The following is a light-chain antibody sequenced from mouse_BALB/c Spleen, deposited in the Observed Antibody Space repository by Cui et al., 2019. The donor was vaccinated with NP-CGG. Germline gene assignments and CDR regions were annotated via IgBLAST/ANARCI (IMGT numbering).Light chain of an antibody. Sequence: QAVVTQESALTTSPGETVPLTCRSRHRAVTTSNYANWVQEKPDHLFTGLIGGTNNRAPGVPARFSGSLIGDKAALTITGAQTEDEAIYFCALWYSNHWVFGGGTKLTVL. V-gene: IGLV1*01. CDR3: ALWYSNHWV. CDR1: HRAVTTSNY. CDR2: GTN. J-gene: IGLJ1*01.